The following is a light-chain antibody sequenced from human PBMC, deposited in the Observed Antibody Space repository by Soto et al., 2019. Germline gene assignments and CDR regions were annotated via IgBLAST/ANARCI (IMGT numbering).Light chain of an antibody. J-gene: IGKJ3*01. CDR3: XXDKNLPPT. CDR1: XXXXXX. Sequence: DIKMTQSPSSLSASVGDRVTIXXXXXXXXXXXLNWEQQKPGKAPEIPSYDAHNLETGVPSRFXXXGXGXXXXXXXXXXXXEDXATYFCXXDKNLPPTFGPGTNVDIK. V-gene: IGKV1-33*01. CDR2: DAH.